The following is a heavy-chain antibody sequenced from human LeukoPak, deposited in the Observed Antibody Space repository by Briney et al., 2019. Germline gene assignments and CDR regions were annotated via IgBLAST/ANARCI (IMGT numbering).Heavy chain of an antibody. CDR1: GYTFTSYG. CDR2: ISAYNGNT. J-gene: IGHJ4*02. V-gene: IGHV1-18*01. CDR3: ARDRLAMVRGAIDY. Sequence: ASVKVSCKASGYTFTSYGINWVRQAPGQGLEWMRWISAYNGNTTYAQKLQGGVTTTSDTSTSPAYMELRSLTSDDTAVYYCARDRLAMVRGAIDYWGQGTLVSVS. D-gene: IGHD3-10*01.